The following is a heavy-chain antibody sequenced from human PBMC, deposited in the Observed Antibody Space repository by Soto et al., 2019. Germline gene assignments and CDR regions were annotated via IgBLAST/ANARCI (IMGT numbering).Heavy chain of an antibody. Sequence: PGGSLRLSCAASGFTFSDYYMSWIRQAPGKGLEWVSYISSSSSYTNYADSVKGRFTISRDNAKNSLYLQMNSLRAEDTAVYYCARDMARAGDSSGYYYVRAFDIWGQGTMVTVSS. V-gene: IGHV3-11*06. D-gene: IGHD3-22*01. CDR3: ARDMARAGDSSGYYYVRAFDI. CDR1: GFTFSDYY. J-gene: IGHJ3*02. CDR2: ISSSSSYT.